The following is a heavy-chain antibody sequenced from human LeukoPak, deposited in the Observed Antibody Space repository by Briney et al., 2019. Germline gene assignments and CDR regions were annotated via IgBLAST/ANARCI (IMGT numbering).Heavy chain of an antibody. J-gene: IGHJ4*02. CDR1: GFTFDDYA. Sequence: GRSLRLSCAASGFTFDDYAMHWVRQAPGKGLEWVSGISWNSGSIGYAVSVKGRFTISRDNSKNTLYLQMNSLGAEDTAVYYCARDKLRQQQLVPAFDYWGQGTLVTVSS. V-gene: IGHV3-9*01. D-gene: IGHD6-13*01. CDR2: ISWNSGSI. CDR3: ARDKLRQQQLVPAFDY.